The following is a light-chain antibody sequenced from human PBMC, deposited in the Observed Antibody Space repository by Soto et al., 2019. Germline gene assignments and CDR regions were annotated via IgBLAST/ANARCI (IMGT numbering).Light chain of an antibody. CDR1: QSVRNN. V-gene: IGKV3-15*01. J-gene: IGKJ5*01. Sequence: EIVMTQSPATLSVSPGERATLSGRASQSVRNNLAWYQQKPGQAPRLLIYGASTRATGIPARFSGSGSGTEFTLTISSLQSEDFATYYCQQLNSYPITVGQGTRLEIK. CDR2: GAS. CDR3: QQLNSYPIT.